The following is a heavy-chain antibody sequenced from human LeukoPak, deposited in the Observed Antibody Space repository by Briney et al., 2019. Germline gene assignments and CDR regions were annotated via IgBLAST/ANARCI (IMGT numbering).Heavy chain of an antibody. D-gene: IGHD2-21*02. CDR2: IHHSGST. Sequence: SETLSLTCAVSGASISSGGYSWTWIRQPPGKGLEWIGYIHHSGSTYYNPSLKSRVTISVDRSKNQFSLKLSSVTAADTAVYYCARGGGLYCAGDCYPTFDDWGQGTMVTVSP. CDR1: GASISSGGYS. CDR3: ARGGGLYCAGDCYPTFDD. J-gene: IGHJ3*01. V-gene: IGHV4-30-2*01.